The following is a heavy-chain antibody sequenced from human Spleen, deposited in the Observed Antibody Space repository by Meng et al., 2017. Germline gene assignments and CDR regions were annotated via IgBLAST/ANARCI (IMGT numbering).Heavy chain of an antibody. D-gene: IGHD6-19*01. CDR1: GFTFSSYE. CDR2: ISSTGRVI. CDR3: ARGPEYSSDWTGVGFDY. Sequence: GESLKISCAASGFTFSSYEMNWVRQAPGKGLEWVSYISSTGRVIYYADSVKGRFTISRDNSKNTVHLQMNSLRPEDTALYYCARGPEYSSDWTGVGFDYWGQGTLVTVSS. V-gene: IGHV3-48*03. J-gene: IGHJ4*02.